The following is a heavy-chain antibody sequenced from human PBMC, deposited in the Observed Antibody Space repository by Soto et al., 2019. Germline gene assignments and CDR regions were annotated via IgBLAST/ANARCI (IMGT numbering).Heavy chain of an antibody. Sequence: GESLKISCKGSGYSFTSYWIAWVRQMPGKGLECMGIIYPGDSDTRYSPSFEGQVTISADKSVNTAYLQWSSLKASDSAMYYCARPFDTSGWYDHWGQGTLVTVSS. D-gene: IGHD6-19*01. CDR3: ARPFDTSGWYDH. CDR2: IYPGDSDT. CDR1: GYSFTSYW. V-gene: IGHV5-51*01. J-gene: IGHJ5*02.